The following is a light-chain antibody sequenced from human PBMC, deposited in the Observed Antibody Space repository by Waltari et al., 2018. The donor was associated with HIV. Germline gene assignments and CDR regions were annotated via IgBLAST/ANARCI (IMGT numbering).Light chain of an antibody. Sequence: QSILTQPPSTSGTPGQRVTISCSGSGSNIGSNSVSWYQLLLGTAPKRLIYRNNQRPAGVPDRFSGSKSATSASLAIGGLRSEDEADYYCAAWDDSLSGPVFGGGTKLTVL. CDR3: AAWDDSLSGPV. V-gene: IGLV1-47*01. J-gene: IGLJ3*02. CDR2: RNN. CDR1: GSNIGSNS.